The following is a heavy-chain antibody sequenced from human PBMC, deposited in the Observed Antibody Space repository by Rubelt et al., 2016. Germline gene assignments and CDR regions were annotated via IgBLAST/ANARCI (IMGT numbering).Heavy chain of an antibody. CDR2: IYYSGST. V-gene: IGHV4-59*08. CDR1: GGSISSYY. CDR3: ARLLDYYDSSGYYSGGWFDP. D-gene: IGHD3-22*01. J-gene: IGHJ5*02. Sequence: HGAGPGLVKPSETLSLTCTVSGGSISSYYWSWIRQPPGKGLEWIGYIYYSGSTNYNPSLKSRVTISVDTSKNQFSLKLSSVTAADTAVYYCARLLDYYDSSGYYSGGWFDPWGQGTLVTVSS.